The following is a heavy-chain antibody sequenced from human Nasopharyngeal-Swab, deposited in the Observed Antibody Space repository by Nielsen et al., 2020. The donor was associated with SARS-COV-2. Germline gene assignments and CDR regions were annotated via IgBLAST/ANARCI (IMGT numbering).Heavy chain of an antibody. CDR3: ARVPAVAASRIDY. D-gene: IGHD6-19*01. V-gene: IGHV1-3*01. CDR2: INAGKGNT. CDR1: GYTLSTYA. J-gene: IGHJ4*02. Sequence: ASVKVSCKASGYTLSTYAMYWVRQAPGQRPEFMGWINAGKGNTIYSQKFQGRFRISRDTSANTVYMELNRLRSEDTAVYYCARVPAVAASRIDYWGQGTLVTVSS.